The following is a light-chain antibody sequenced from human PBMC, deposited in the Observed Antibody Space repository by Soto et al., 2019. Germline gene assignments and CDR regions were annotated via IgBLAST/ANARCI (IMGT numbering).Light chain of an antibody. CDR2: GAS. Sequence: IVLTQSPGTLSLSPRERATLSCRASQTVSSNFLAWYQEKPGQGPRLLIYGASTRATGIPDRFSGSGSGTDFTLTISRLDPEDFAVYYCRQYGRSLEFAVGGGTKVEIK. CDR1: QTVSSNF. CDR3: RQYGRSLEFA. V-gene: IGKV3-20*01. J-gene: IGKJ4*01.